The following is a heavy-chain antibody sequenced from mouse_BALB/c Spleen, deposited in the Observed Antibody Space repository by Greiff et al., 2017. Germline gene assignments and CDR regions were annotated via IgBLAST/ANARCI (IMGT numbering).Heavy chain of an antibody. CDR3: ARGGILDWYFDV. Sequence: DVQLVESGGGLVKPGGSLKLSCAASGFTFSDYYMYWVRQTPEKRLEWVATISDGGSYTYYPDSVKGRFTISRDNAKNNLYLQMSSLKSEDTAMYYCARGGILDWYFDVWGAGTTVTVSS. CDR1: GFTFSDYY. V-gene: IGHV5-4*02. J-gene: IGHJ1*01. CDR2: ISDGGSYT.